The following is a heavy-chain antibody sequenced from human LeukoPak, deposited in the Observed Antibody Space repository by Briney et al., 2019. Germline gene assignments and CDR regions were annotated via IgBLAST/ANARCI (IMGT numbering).Heavy chain of an antibody. V-gene: IGHV3-23*01. J-gene: IGHJ4*02. D-gene: IGHD3-22*01. CDR1: GFTFSSYA. CDR3: AKDVGSSGYYGFDY. CDR2: ISGSGGST. Sequence: PGGSLRLSCAASGFTFSSYAMSWVRQAPGKGLEWVSAISGSGGSTYYADSVKGRFTISGDNSKNTLYLQMNSLRAEDTAVYYCAKDVGSSGYYGFDYWGQGTLVTVSS.